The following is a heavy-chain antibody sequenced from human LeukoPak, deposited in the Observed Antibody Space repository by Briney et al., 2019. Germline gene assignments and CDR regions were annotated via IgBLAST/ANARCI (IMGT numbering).Heavy chain of an antibody. CDR2: TYYRSKWYN. D-gene: IGHD1-26*01. CDR1: GDSVSSNSAA. CDR3: ARDDSGSYYVMGYAFDI. Sequence: SQTLSLSCAISGDSVSSNSAAWNWIRQSPSRGLEWLGRTYYRSKWYNDYAVSVKSRITINPDTSKNQFSLQLNSVTPEDTAVYYCARDDSGSYYVMGYAFDIWGQGTMVTVSS. J-gene: IGHJ3*02. V-gene: IGHV6-1*01.